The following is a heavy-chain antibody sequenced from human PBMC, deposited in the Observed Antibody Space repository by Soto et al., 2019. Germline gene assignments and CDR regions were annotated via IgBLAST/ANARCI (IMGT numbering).Heavy chain of an antibody. Sequence: GESLKISCEASGYSFTTYYIAWVRQMPGKGLEWMGSIYPGDSHTIYSPSFQGQVTISTDKSITTAYLQWSSLKASDTAIYYCARTLRDYYFYYGMDVWGQGTTVTVSS. J-gene: IGHJ6*02. V-gene: IGHV5-51*01. CDR2: IYPGDSHT. CDR3: ARTLRDYYFYYGMDV. CDR1: GYSFTTYY. D-gene: IGHD3-9*01.